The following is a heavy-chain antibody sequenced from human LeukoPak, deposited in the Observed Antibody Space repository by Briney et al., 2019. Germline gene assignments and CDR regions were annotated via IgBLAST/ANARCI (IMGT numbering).Heavy chain of an antibody. CDR3: ARDLDIVATNKEIDY. D-gene: IGHD5-12*01. CDR2: INPNSGGT. V-gene: IGHV1-2*02. Sequence: ASVKVSCKASGYTFTSYYMHWVRQAPGQGLEWMGWINPNSGGTNYAQKFQGRVTMTRDTSISTAYMELSRLRSDDTAVYYCARDLDIVATNKEIDYWGQGTLVTVSS. J-gene: IGHJ4*02. CDR1: GYTFTSYY.